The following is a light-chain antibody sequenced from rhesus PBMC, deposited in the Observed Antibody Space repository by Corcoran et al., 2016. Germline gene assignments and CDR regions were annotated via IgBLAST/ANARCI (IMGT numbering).Light chain of an antibody. Sequence: DIQMTQSPSSLSASVGDKVTITCRASQGISSRLAWYQQEPGKAPKLLISKASSLQSGVPSRFSGSGSGTDFTLATSSLQPEDFAAYYCLQYSSSPYSFGQGTKVEIK. V-gene: IGKV1-22*01. CDR2: KAS. J-gene: IGKJ2*01. CDR1: QGISSR. CDR3: LQYSSSPYS.